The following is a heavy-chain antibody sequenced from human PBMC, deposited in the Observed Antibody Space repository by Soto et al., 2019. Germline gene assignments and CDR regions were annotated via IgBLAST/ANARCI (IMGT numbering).Heavy chain of an antibody. CDR2: ISYDGSNK. Sequence: GSLIPSCAGPGFTFSSYAMHWVRQAPGNRLEWVAVISYDGSNKYYADSVKGRFTISRDNSKNTLYLQMNSLRAEDTAVYYCAREDNYYDSPQREALDYWGQGTMVTVSS. J-gene: IGHJ4*02. D-gene: IGHD3-22*01. CDR1: GFTFSSYA. V-gene: IGHV3-30-3*01. CDR3: AREDNYYDSPQREALDY.